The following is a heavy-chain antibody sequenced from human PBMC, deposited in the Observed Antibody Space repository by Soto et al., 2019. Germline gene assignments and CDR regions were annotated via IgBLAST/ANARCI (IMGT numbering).Heavy chain of an antibody. J-gene: IGHJ6*02. V-gene: IGHV1-58*01. CDR2: IVVGSGNT. D-gene: IGHD3-10*01. CDR3: AAGIITVVRGVMNYYYGMDV. CDR1: GFTFTSSA. Sequence: SVKVTCKASGFTFTSSAVQWVRQARGQRLEWIGWIVVGSGNTNYAQKFQERVTITRDMSTSTAYMELSSLRSEDTAVYYCAAGIITVVRGVMNYYYGMDVWGQGTTVTV.